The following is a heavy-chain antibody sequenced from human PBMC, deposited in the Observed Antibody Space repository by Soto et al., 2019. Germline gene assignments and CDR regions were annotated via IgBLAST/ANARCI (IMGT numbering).Heavy chain of an antibody. CDR3: ARPHYDTNTFYSYFDY. Sequence: SETLSLTCAVYGGSFSGYSWSWIRQPPGKGLEWIGEILHGGSTNYSPSLKSRVTISVDTSKNQFSLELRSVTAADTAVYYCARPHYDTNTFYSYFDYWGQGTLVTVS. D-gene: IGHD3-22*01. CDR2: ILHGGST. V-gene: IGHV4-34*12. CDR1: GGSFSGYS. J-gene: IGHJ4*02.